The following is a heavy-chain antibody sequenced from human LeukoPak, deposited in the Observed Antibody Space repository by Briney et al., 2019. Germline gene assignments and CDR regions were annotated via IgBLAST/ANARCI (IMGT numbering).Heavy chain of an antibody. Sequence: GGSLRLSCAASGFTFSSYGMHWVRQAPGKGLEWVAFIRYDGSNKYYADSVKGRFTISRDNSKNTLYLQMNSLRAEDTAVYYCARTLYCSSTSCRHPIDYWGQGTLVTVSS. J-gene: IGHJ4*02. CDR3: ARTLYCSSTSCRHPIDY. D-gene: IGHD2-2*01. V-gene: IGHV3-30*02. CDR1: GFTFSSYG. CDR2: IRYDGSNK.